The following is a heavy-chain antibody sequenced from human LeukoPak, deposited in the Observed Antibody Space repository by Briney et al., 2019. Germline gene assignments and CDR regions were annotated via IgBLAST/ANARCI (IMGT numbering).Heavy chain of an antibody. CDR3: AKGVRLWFAFYFDY. CDR1: GFTLGNYA. CDR2: ISGNGYNT. V-gene: IGHV3-23*01. Sequence: GGSLRLSCAASGFTLGNYAMSWVRQAPGKGLEWVSAISGNGYNTYYPDSVKGRFTISSESSGNTLFLQMHSLRAEDTAVYHCAKGVRLWFAFYFDYWGQGTLVTVSS. J-gene: IGHJ4*02. D-gene: IGHD3-10*01.